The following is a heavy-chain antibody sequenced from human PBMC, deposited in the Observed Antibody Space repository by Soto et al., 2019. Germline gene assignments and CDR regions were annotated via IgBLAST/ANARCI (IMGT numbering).Heavy chain of an antibody. CDR3: AGFPIYDFWSGPIDY. J-gene: IGHJ4*02. CDR1: GGSISSGGYY. CDR2: IYYSGST. D-gene: IGHD3-3*01. V-gene: IGHV4-31*03. Sequence: PSETLSLTCTVSGGSISSGGYYWSWIRQHPGKGLEWIGYIYYSGSTYYNPSLKSRVTISVDTSKNQFSLKLSSVTAADTAVYYCAGFPIYDFWSGPIDYWGQGTLVTVSS.